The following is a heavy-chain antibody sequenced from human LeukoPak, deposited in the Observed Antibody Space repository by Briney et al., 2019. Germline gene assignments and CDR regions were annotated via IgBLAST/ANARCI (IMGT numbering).Heavy chain of an antibody. D-gene: IGHD3-10*01. V-gene: IGHV3-30*18. CDR2: ISYDGSNK. J-gene: IGHJ4*02. CDR1: GFTFSSYG. CDR3: AKLTGSYYGSGSYSAFDY. Sequence: GRSLRLSCAASGFTFSSYGMHWARQAPGKGLEWVAVISYDGSNKYYADSVKGRFTISRDNSKNTLYLQMNSLRAEDTAVYYCAKLTGSYYGSGSYSAFDYWGQGTLVTVSS.